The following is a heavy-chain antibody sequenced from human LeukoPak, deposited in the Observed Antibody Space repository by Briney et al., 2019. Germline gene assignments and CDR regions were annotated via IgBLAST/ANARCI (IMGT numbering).Heavy chain of an antibody. CDR2: INHSGST. J-gene: IGHJ6*02. D-gene: IGHD3-10*01. V-gene: IGHV4-34*01. CDR1: GGSFSGYY. Sequence: SETLSLTCAVYGGSFSGYYWSWIRQPPGKGLEWIGEINHSGSTNYKPSLKSRVTISVDTSKNQFSLKLSSVTAADTAVYYCARGQGSRRFTYYYYYGMDVWGQGTTVTVSS. CDR3: ARGQGSRRFTYYYYYGMDV.